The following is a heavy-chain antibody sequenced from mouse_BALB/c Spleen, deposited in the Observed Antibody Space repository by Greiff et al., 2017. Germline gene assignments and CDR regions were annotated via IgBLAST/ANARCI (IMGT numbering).Heavy chain of an antibody. Sequence: QVQLQQSGAELVMPGASVKMSCKASGYTFTDYWMHWVKQRPGQGLEWIGAIDTSDSYTSYNQKFKGKATLTVDESSSTAYMQLSSLTSEDSAVYYCARYGNYDAMDYWGQGTSVTVSS. V-gene: IGHV1-69*01. CDR2: IDTSDSYT. D-gene: IGHD2-1*01. CDR3: ARYGNYDAMDY. J-gene: IGHJ4*01. CDR1: GYTFTDYW.